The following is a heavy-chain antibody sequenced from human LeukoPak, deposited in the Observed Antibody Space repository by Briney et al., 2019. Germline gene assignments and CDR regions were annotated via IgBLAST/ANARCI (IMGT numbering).Heavy chain of an antibody. CDR3: AREHYYDSSGYYSAFDI. V-gene: IGHV4-59*01. Sequence: PSETLSLTCTVSGGSISTYYGNWIRQAPGKGLEWIGYIYYSGSTNYNPSLKSRVTISVDTSKNQFSLKLSSVTAADTAVYYCAREHYYDSSGYYSAFDIWGQGTMVTVSS. CDR1: GGSISTYY. D-gene: IGHD3-22*01. J-gene: IGHJ3*02. CDR2: IYYSGST.